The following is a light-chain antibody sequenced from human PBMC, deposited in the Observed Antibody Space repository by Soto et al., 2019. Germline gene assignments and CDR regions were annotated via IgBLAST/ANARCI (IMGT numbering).Light chain of an antibody. CDR3: CSYAASNTFV. Sequence: QSALTQPASVSGSPAQSITISCTGSSSDVGGSGLVSWYQFHPGKAPKLLIFEGFKRPSGVSNRFSGSKSGSTASLTISGLQTEDEADYYCCSYAASNTFVFGTGTKVTVL. V-gene: IGLV2-23*03. CDR2: EGF. CDR1: SSDVGGSGL. J-gene: IGLJ1*01.